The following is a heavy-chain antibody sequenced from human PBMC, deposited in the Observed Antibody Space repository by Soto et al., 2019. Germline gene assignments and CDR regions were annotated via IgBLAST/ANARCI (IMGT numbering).Heavy chain of an antibody. V-gene: IGHV1-18*04. Sequence: QLQLVQSAAEVKKPGASVRVSCKAYGYTFTKYGISWVRQAPEQGLEWMGWIKGDSGYTNYAQKCQGRVTLTADTSADTAFMELRSLSLDDTAVYFCASAYDTEFDPWGQATVVSVSS. CDR3: ASAYDTEFDP. D-gene: IGHD3-9*01. J-gene: IGHJ5*02. CDR1: GYTFTKYG. CDR2: IKGDSGYT.